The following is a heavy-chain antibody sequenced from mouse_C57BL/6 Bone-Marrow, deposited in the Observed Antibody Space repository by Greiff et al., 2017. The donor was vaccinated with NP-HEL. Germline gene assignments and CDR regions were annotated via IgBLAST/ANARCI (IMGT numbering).Heavy chain of an antibody. J-gene: IGHJ1*03. D-gene: IGHD1-1*01. CDR2: IHPNSGST. V-gene: IGHV1-64*01. CDR3: ARLRLRRGYFDV. CDR1: GYTFTSYW. Sequence: QVQLQQPGAELVKPGASVKLSCKASGYTFTSYWMHWVKQRPGQGLEWIGMIHPNSGSTNYNEKFKSKATLTVDKSSSTAYMQLSSLTSEDSAVYCCARLRLRRGYFDVWGTGTTVTVSS.